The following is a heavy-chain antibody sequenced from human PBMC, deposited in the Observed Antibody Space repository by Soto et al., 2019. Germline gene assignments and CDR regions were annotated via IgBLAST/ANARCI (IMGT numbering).Heavy chain of an antibody. J-gene: IGHJ6*02. V-gene: IGHV1-18*01. CDR3: AREYGMDV. CDR2: ISGYNGNT. CDR1: GYSFHTYA. Sequence: QVQLVQSGAEVKKPGASVNASCKASGYSFHTYAISWVRQAPGQGLEWVGRISGYNGNTNYAQKFQGRVTLATDTSTKTAFMELRSLTGDDTAVYYCAREYGMDVWGQGTTVTVSS.